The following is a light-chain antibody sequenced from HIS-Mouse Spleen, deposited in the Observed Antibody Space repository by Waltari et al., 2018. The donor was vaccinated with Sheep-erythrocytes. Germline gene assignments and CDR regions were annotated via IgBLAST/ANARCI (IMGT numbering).Light chain of an antibody. CDR2: DVS. J-gene: IGLJ1*01. CDR1: STALGRYNY. Sequence: QSALTQPRSVSGSPGQSVTIPCTATSTALGRYNYVPWYQQHPAKPPKLMIYDVSKRPSGVPDRFSGSKSGNTASLTISGLQAEDEADYYCCSYAGSYNHVFATGTKVTVL. V-gene: IGLV2-11*01. CDR3: CSYAGSYNHV.